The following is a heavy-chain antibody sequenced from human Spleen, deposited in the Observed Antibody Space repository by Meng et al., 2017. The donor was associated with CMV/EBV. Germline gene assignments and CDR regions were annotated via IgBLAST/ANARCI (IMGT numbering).Heavy chain of an antibody. D-gene: IGHD5-18*01. CDR1: GYTFTGYY. CDR3: ARDCHSYGPNDAFDI. Sequence: ASVKVSCKASGYTFTGYYMHWVRQAPGQGLEWMGWINPNSGGTNFARKFQGRVTLTRDTSISTAYMELRSLRSDDTSVYYCARDCHSYGPNDAFDIWGQGTMVTVSS. V-gene: IGHV1-2*02. J-gene: IGHJ3*02. CDR2: INPNSGGT.